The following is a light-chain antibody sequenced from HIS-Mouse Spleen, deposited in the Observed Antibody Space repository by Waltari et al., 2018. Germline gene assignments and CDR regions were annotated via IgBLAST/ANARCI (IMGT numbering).Light chain of an antibody. V-gene: IGLV1-47*01. CDR2: RNN. CDR1: SSNIRSTY. Sequence: QSVLTQPASASGTTGQRVTILCSGCSSNIRSTYVYWYQQLPGTAPKFLIDRNNARPSGVPGRFSGSNSGTSASQAISGLRSEDEADYYYPAWDDSLSGPVFGGGIKLTVL. J-gene: IGLJ3*02. CDR3: PAWDDSLSGPV.